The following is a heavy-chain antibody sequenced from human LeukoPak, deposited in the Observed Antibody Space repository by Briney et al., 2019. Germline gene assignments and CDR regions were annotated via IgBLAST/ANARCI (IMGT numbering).Heavy chain of an antibody. J-gene: IGHJ6*02. D-gene: IGHD2-15*01. Sequence: GASVNVSCKASGGTFSSYAISWVRQAPGQGLEWMGRIIPILGIANYAQKFQGRATITADKSTSTAYMELSSLRSEDTAVYYCASVYCSGGSCYSASRAYYYYGMDVWGQGTTVTVSS. CDR3: ASVYCSGGSCYSASRAYYYYGMDV. V-gene: IGHV1-69*04. CDR1: GGTFSSYA. CDR2: IIPILGIA.